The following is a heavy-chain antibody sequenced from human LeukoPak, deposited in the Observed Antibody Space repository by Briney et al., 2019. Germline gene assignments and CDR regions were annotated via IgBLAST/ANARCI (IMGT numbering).Heavy chain of an antibody. V-gene: IGHV3-7*01. J-gene: IGHJ4*02. CDR2: IKQDGSEK. D-gene: IGHD1-26*01. Sequence: PGGSLRLSCAASGFTFSSYWMSWVRQAPGKGLEWVANIKQDGSEKYYVDSVKGRFTISRDNAKNSLYLQMNSLRAEDTAVYYCARDSGSYFGYPDPNDYWGQGTLVTVSS. CDR3: ARDSGSYFGYPDPNDY. CDR1: GFTFSSYW.